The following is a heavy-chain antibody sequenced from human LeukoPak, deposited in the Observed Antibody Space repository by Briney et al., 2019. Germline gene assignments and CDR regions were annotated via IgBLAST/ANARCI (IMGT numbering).Heavy chain of an antibody. V-gene: IGHV4-39*01. CDR3: ARGSPRDPTGDYYYGMDV. Sequence: SETLSLTCTVSGGSISSSSYYWGWIRQPPGKGLEWIGSIYYSGSTYYNPSLKSRVTISVDTSKNQFSLKLSSVTAADTAVYYCARGSPRDPTGDYYYGMDVWGQGTTVTVSS. CDR2: IYYSGST. J-gene: IGHJ6*02. D-gene: IGHD1-14*01. CDR1: GGSISSSSYY.